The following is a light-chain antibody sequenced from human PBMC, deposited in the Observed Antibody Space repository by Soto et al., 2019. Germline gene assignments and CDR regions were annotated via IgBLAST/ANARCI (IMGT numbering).Light chain of an antibody. V-gene: IGKV3-11*01. CDR3: QQYNHRPS. CDR2: DAS. CDR1: QSVNNY. J-gene: IGKJ1*01. Sequence: EIVLTQSPATLSLSPGERAALSCRGSQSVNNYLAWYQQKPGQAPRLLIYDASNRATGIPARFSGSGSGTEFTLTISSLQSEDFAVYYCQQYNHRPSFGQGTKVDIK.